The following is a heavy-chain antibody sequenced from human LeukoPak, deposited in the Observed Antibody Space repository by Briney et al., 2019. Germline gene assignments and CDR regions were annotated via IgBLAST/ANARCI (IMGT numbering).Heavy chain of an antibody. CDR3: ARDGRSPHDY. CDR1: GYTFTGYD. D-gene: IGHD1-26*01. CDR2: INPDSGGT. V-gene: IGHV1-2*02. J-gene: IGHJ4*02. Sequence: ASVKVSCKASGYTFTGYDIHWVRQAPGQGLEWMGWINPDSGGTNYAQKFQGRVTMTRDTSISTAYMELRRLRPDDTAVYYCARDGRSPHDYWGQGTLVTVSS.